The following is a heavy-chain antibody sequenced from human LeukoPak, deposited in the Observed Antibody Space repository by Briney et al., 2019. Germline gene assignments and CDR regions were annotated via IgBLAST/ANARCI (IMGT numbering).Heavy chain of an antibody. J-gene: IGHJ4*02. D-gene: IGHD4-17*01. CDR3: ARNYGDYGYY. CDR1: GGSISGNNNY. CDR2: IYSSGST. Sequence: SETLSLTCTVSGGSISGNNNYWGWIRQPPGKGLEWIGSIYSSGSTYYNPSLKSRVTISVDTSKNQFSLKLSSVTAADTAVYYCARNYGDYGYYWGQGTLVTVSS. V-gene: IGHV4-39*07.